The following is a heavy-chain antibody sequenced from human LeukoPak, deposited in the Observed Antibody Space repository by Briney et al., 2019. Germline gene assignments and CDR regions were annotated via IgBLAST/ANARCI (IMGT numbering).Heavy chain of an antibody. V-gene: IGHV3-21*01. Sequence: GGSLTLSCAASGFTFSSYMNWVRQAPGKGLEWVSSISSTSSYIYYADSVKGRFTISRDNAKNSLYLQMNSLRAEDTAVYYCARDRSSSGWYFDFDYWGQGTLVTVSS. J-gene: IGHJ4*02. CDR1: GFTFSSY. CDR3: ARDRSSSGWYFDFDY. D-gene: IGHD6-19*01. CDR2: ISSTSSYI.